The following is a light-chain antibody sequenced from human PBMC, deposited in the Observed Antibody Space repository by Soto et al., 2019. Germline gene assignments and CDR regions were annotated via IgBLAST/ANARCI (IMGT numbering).Light chain of an antibody. J-gene: IGKJ5*01. V-gene: IGKV1-12*01. Sequence: DIQMTQSPSSLPASVGDRVTITCQASQDISNYLNWYQQKPGKAPNLLIYTGSSLQSGVPSRFSGSGSGTDFTLTINSLQPEDFATYYCQQAASFPITFGQGTRLE. CDR2: TGS. CDR1: QDISNY. CDR3: QQAASFPIT.